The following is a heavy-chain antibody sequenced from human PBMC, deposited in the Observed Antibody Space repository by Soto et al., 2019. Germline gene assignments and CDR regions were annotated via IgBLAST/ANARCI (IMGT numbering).Heavy chain of an antibody. D-gene: IGHD3-22*01. CDR3: ARVRGNYYDSSGYPDY. V-gene: IGHV1-69*13. CDR2: IIPICGTT. Sequence: ASVKVSCKASGGTFSSYAISWVRQAPGQGLEWMGRIIPICGTTNYAQKFQGRVTITGDESTSTAYMELGSLRSEDTAVYYCARVRGNYYDSSGYPDYWGQGTLVTVSS. CDR1: GGTFSSYA. J-gene: IGHJ4*02.